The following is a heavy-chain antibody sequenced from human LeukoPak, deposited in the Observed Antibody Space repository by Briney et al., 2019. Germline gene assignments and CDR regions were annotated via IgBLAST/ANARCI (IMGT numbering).Heavy chain of an antibody. V-gene: IGHV3-23*01. CDR2: ISSGGYST. CDR1: GFTFSAYA. Sequence: GGSLRLSCAAPGFTFSAYAMSWVRQAPGKGLEWVSVISSGGYSTYYADSVKGRFIISRDYSKNTLSLQMNSLRAEDTALYYCAKAYSSSWENPFDYWGQGTLVTVSS. J-gene: IGHJ4*02. CDR3: AKAYSSSWENPFDY. D-gene: IGHD6-13*01.